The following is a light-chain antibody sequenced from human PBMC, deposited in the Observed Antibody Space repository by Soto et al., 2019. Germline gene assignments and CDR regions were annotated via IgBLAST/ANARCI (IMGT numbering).Light chain of an antibody. CDR1: QTVSSVH. Sequence: EVVLTHYPGTLSLSPGERATLSCRASQTVSSVHLAWYQQKRGQAPRLFIYGASSRAAGIPDRFSGSGSGTDFTLTISRMEPEDFAVYYCQQYDNSLSTFGQGTKVDIK. CDR2: GAS. J-gene: IGKJ1*01. V-gene: IGKV3-20*01. CDR3: QQYDNSLST.